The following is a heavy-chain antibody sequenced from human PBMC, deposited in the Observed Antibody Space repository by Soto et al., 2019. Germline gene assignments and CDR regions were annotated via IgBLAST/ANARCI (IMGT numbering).Heavy chain of an antibody. CDR2: INWNGGST. CDR3: AGAAAENDY. Sequence: GGSLRLSCAASGFTVSSNYMSWVRQAPGKGLEWVSGINWNGGSTGYADSVKGRFTISRDNAKNSLYLQMNSLRAEDTALYYCAGAAAENDYWGQGALVTVSS. CDR1: GFTVSSNY. V-gene: IGHV3-20*04. D-gene: IGHD6-13*01. J-gene: IGHJ4*02.